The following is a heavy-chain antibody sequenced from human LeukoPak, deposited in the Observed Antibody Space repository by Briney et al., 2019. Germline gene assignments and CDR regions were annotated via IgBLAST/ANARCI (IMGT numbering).Heavy chain of an antibody. Sequence: ASVKVSCKVSGYNFNSYGIGWVRQAPSQGLEWMGWITAGNGNTNYAQKVQGRVTMTTDISTSTAYMELRSLRSDDTAVYFCARDLARGYSYGYNAFDIWGQGPMVIVSS. CDR3: ARDLARGYSYGYNAFDI. J-gene: IGHJ3*02. V-gene: IGHV1-18*01. CDR2: ITAGNGNT. CDR1: GYNFNSYG. D-gene: IGHD5-18*01.